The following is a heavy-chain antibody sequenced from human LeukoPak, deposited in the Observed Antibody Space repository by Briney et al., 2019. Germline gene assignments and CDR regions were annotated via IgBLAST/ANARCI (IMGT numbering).Heavy chain of an antibody. D-gene: IGHD4-17*01. CDR1: GFTFDDYA. J-gene: IGHJ4*02. CDR3: AKDRQYGDYGGGDFFDS. CDR2: INWVGDTS. Sequence: GGSLRLSCAASGFTFDDYAMHWVRQAPGKGLQWISSINWVGDTSSYADSVKGRFTVSRDNTKGSLYLQMHSLRSEDTALYYCAKDRQYGDYGGGDFFDSWGQGTLVTVFS. V-gene: IGHV3-43D*03.